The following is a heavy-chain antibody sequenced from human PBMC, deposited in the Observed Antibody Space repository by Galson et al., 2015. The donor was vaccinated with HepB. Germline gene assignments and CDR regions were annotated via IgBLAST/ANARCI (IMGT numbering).Heavy chain of an antibody. CDR1: GFSLSTSGVS. CDR3: AHSIVLVDILTGYSKEWWFDP. CDR2: IYWDDYK. Sequence: PALVKPTQTLTLTCTFSGFSLSTSGVSVGWIRQPPGKALEWLALIYWDDYKRYSPSLKSRLTITKDTSKNQVVLTMTHMDPVDTATYYCAHSIVLVDILTGYSKEWWFDPWGQGTLVTVSS. V-gene: IGHV2-5*02. D-gene: IGHD3-9*01. J-gene: IGHJ5*02.